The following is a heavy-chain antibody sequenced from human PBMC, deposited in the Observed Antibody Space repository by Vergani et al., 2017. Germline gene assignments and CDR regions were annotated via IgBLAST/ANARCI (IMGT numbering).Heavy chain of an antibody. V-gene: IGHV1-46*01. CDR1: GGTFSSYA. Sequence: QVQLVQSGAEVKKPGSSVKVSCKASGGTFSSYAISWMRQAPGQGLEWMGIINPSGGSTSYAQKFQGRVTMTRDTSTSTVYMELSSLRSEDTAVYYCAGVPTPGANWFDPWGQGTLVTVSS. CDR2: INPSGGST. CDR3: AGVPTPGANWFDP. J-gene: IGHJ5*02. D-gene: IGHD1-26*01.